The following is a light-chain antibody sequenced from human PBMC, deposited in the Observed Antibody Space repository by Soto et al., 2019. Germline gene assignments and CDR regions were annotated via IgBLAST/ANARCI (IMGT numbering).Light chain of an antibody. CDR2: ETS. CDR3: QQYDNTPRT. J-gene: IGKJ3*01. CDR1: QDITRY. Sequence: DLQLTQSPSSLSASVGDRVIITYQARQDITRYLNWYQQKPGKATKLLISETSNLETGVLSRFSGSGSGKDLTFTISTLHSEDLATCYCQQYDNTPRTFGPGTKVDIK. V-gene: IGKV1-33*01.